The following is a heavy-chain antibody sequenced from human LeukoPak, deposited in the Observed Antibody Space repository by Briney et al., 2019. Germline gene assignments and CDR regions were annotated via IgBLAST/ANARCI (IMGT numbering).Heavy chain of an antibody. CDR1: GGSISSGSYY. V-gene: IGHV4-61*01. D-gene: IGHD1-26*01. CDR2: IYYSGST. J-gene: IGHJ5*02. CDR3: AREDSGSYNWFDP. Sequence: PSETLSLTCTVSGGSISSGSYYWSWIRQPPGKGLEWIGYIYYSGSTNYNPSLKSRVTISVDTSKNQFSLKLSSVTAADTAVYYCAREDSGSYNWFDPWGQGTLVTVSS.